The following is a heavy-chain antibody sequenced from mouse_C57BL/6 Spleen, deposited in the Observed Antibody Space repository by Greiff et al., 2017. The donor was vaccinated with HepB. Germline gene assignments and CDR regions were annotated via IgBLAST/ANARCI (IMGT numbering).Heavy chain of an antibody. D-gene: IGHD2-1*01. V-gene: IGHV2-5*01. Sequence: VMLVESGPGLVQPSQSLSITCTVSGFSLTSYGVHWVRQSPGKGLEWLGVIWRGGSTDYNAAFMSRLSITKDNSKSQVFFKMNRLQADDTAIYYCAKRAYGNYVNYAMDYWGQGTSVTVSS. CDR1: GFSLTSYG. CDR3: AKRAYGNYVNYAMDY. J-gene: IGHJ4*01. CDR2: IWRGGST.